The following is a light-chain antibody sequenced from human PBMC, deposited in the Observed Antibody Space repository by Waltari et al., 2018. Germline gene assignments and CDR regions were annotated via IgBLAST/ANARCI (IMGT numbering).Light chain of an antibody. Sequence: EIVLTQSPGTLSLSPGEGATLYCRTSQTIRTTYLAWYQQNPVQAPTLLIYGTFTRATGIPDRFTGSGSGTDFSLTISSLEPEDFATYYCQQYDISPLTFGGGTKVEIK. V-gene: IGKV3-20*01. J-gene: IGKJ4*01. CDR1: QTIRTTY. CDR3: QQYDISPLT. CDR2: GTF.